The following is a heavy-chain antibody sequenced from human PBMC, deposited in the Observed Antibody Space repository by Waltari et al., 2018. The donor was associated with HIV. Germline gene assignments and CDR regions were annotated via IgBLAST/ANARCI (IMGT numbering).Heavy chain of an antibody. V-gene: IGHV4-4*02. CDR1: GDSISNANW. J-gene: IGHJ5*01. CDR2: IYHSGRT. Sequence: QVQLQESGPGLVQPSETLSLTCAVSGDSISNANWWTWVRQPPGRGLEWIGEIYHSGRTNYSPSLRSRVTISVDKSKKHFSLTLSSVTAADTAIYFCTGSMKYEFDSWGQGILVSVS. CDR3: TGSMKYEFDS. D-gene: IGHD7-27*01.